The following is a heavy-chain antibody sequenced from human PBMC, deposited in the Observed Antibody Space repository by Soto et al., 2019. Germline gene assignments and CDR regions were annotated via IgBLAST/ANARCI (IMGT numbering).Heavy chain of an antibody. CDR2: FDPEDGET. CDR3: AKEYCTNGVCYPYFDY. Sequence: ASVKVSCTVSGYTLTELSIHWVRQAPGKGLEWMGGFDPEDGETIYAQKFQGRVTMTEDTSTDTAYMELSSLRSEDTAVYYCAKEYCTNGVCYPYFDYWGQGTLVTVSS. J-gene: IGHJ4*02. V-gene: IGHV1-24*01. CDR1: GYTLTELS. D-gene: IGHD2-8*01.